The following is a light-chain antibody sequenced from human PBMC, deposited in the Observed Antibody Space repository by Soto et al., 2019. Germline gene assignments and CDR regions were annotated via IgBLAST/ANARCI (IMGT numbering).Light chain of an antibody. Sequence: IVLTQSPGTLSLSPGDRATLSCRASQSVSSSYLAWYQQKHGQAPRLLIYGASSRATGIPDRFSGSGSGTDFTITISGLEPEDSEVYYCQQYGNSRGTFGQGTKVDIK. V-gene: IGKV3-20*01. J-gene: IGKJ1*01. CDR2: GAS. CDR1: QSVSSSY. CDR3: QQYGNSRGT.